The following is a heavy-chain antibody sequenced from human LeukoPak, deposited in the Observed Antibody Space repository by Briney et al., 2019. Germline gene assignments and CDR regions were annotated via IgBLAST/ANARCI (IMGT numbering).Heavy chain of an antibody. CDR3: ARQRDYYDSSGYSGDY. V-gene: IGHV1-69*13. Sequence: SVKVSCKASGGTFSSYAISWVRQAPGQGLEWMGGIIPIFGTANYAQKFQGRVTITADESTSTAYMELSSLRSEDTAVYYCARQRDYYDSSGYSGDYWGQGTLVTVSS. CDR2: IIPIFGTA. J-gene: IGHJ4*02. CDR1: GGTFSSYA. D-gene: IGHD3-22*01.